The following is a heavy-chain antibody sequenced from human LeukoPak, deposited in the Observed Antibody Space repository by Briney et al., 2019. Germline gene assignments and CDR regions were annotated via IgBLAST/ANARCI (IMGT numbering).Heavy chain of an antibody. CDR1: GYTFTSYD. CDR2: MNPNSGNT. J-gene: IGHJ4*02. V-gene: IGHV1-8*01. D-gene: IGHD2-2*01. CDR3: ARDAQRVVPAAFDY. Sequence: ASVKVSCKASGYTFTSYDINWVRQATGQGLEWMGWMNPNSGNTGYAQKFQGRVTITADKSTSTAYMELSSLRSEDTAVYYCARDAQRVVPAAFDYWGQGTLVTVSS.